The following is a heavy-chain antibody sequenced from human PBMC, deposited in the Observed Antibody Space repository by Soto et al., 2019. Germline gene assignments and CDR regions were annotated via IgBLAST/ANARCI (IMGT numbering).Heavy chain of an antibody. D-gene: IGHD1-1*01. CDR2: IIPIFGTA. J-gene: IGHJ6*02. V-gene: IGHV1-69*01. CDR3: VRSGDWNYDYYYVMDF. CDR1: GDANSIDV. Sequence: FSVNRSRKAAGDANSIDVSSCVRNKHGQGLEWMGGIIPIFGTANYAQKFQGRVTITADESTSTAYMELSSLRSEDTAVYYCVRSGDWNYDYYYVMDFWGQGTTVTVSS.